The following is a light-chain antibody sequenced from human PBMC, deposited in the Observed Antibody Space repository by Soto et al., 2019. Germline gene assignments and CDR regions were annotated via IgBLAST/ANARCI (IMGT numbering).Light chain of an antibody. CDR3: QQYFEWPPLT. V-gene: IGKV3-15*01. CDR2: GAS. CDR1: ETVATN. Sequence: VITQSPATLSVSPGDRATLSCWASETVATNLAWYQQKPGQAPRLLISGASTRAAGISDRFRGSGSGTEFTHTISSLRSEDSAIYYCQQYFEWPPLTFGQGTKVEI. J-gene: IGKJ1*01.